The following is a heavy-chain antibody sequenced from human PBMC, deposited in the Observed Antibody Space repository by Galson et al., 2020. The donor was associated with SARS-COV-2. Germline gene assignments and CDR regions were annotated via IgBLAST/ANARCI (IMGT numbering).Heavy chain of an antibody. J-gene: IGHJ4*02. V-gene: IGHV4-31*03. Sequence: ASETLSLTCTVSGGSIRSGGYYWNWIRQHPGKGLEWIGDIDDSGITHYNPSLKSRVTISVDTSKNQFSLKLSSVTAADTAVYYCARDRGKLELWKTGGGFDHWGQGTLVNVST. CDR1: GGSIRSGGYY. CDR3: ARDRGKLELWKTGGGFDH. CDR2: IDDSGIT. D-gene: IGHD5-18*01.